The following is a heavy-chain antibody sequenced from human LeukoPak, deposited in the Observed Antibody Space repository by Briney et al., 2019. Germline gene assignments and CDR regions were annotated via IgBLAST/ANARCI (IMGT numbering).Heavy chain of an antibody. CDR3: ARLGPYYFDS. CDR1: GFIVSSKY. D-gene: IGHD3-16*01. CDR2: IYSGANT. Sequence: PGGSLRLSCAASGFIVSSKYMSWVRQAPGKGLEWVSVIYSGANTYYADSVQGRFTISRDTSRNMLYLQMNSLRAEDTAVYYCARLGPYYFDSWGQGTLVIVSS. V-gene: IGHV3-53*01. J-gene: IGHJ4*02.